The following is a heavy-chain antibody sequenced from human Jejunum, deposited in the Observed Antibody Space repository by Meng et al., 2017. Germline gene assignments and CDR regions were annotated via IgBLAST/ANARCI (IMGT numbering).Heavy chain of an antibody. D-gene: IGHD1-14*01. CDR2: IQPSGST. V-gene: IGHV4-34*01. CDR3: TRGTDRAKSGDY. CDR1: GGSSSGFY. J-gene: IGHJ4*02. Sequence: QVQLQQWGAGLLKPSETLSLTCAVYGGSSSGFYLSWIRQPPGKGLEWIGEIQPSGSTDYNPSLKSRLTISLDTSKNQFSLSLNSATAADTGIYYCTRGTDRAKSGDYWGQGTLVTVSS.